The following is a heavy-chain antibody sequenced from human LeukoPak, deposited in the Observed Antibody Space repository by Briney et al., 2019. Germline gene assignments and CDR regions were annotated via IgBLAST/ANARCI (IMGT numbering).Heavy chain of an antibody. V-gene: IGHV4-61*02. CDR3: ARDSGYSYVFDY. CDR2: IYTSGST. D-gene: IGHD5-18*01. Sequence: SQTLSLTCTVSGSSISSGSYYWSWIRQPAGKELEWIGRIYTSGSTNYNPSLKSRVTISVDTSKNQFSLKLSSVTAADTAVYYCARDSGYSYVFDYWGQGTLVTVSS. CDR1: GSSISSGSYY. J-gene: IGHJ4*02.